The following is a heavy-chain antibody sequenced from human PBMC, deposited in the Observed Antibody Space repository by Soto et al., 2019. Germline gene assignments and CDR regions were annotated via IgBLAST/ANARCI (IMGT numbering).Heavy chain of an antibody. CDR3: AHRVLRTVFGLVTTTAIYFDF. J-gene: IGHJ4*02. CDR2: IYWDDDK. D-gene: IGHD3-3*01. Sequence: QITLNESGPTQVNPRQTLTLTCTFSGFSLTTSGVGVGWIRQSPGKAPERLALIYWDDDKRYSPSLKSRLTLTKDTSKNQVVLTMADLDPADTATYYCAHRVLRTVFGLVTTTAIYFDFWGQGTPVAVSS. V-gene: IGHV2-5*02. CDR1: GFSLTTSGVG.